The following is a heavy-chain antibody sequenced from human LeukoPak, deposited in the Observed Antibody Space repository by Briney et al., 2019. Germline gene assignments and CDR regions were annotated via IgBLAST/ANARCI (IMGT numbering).Heavy chain of an antibody. V-gene: IGHV1-2*02. CDR3: ARVHYNWNDVDAFDI. Sequence: ALVKVSCKASGYTFTSYAMHWVRQAPGQGLEWMGWINPDSGDTNYAQKFQGRVTMTRDTSISTAYMELSRLRSDDTAVYYCARVHYNWNDVDAFDIWGQGTMVTVSS. CDR1: GYTFTSYA. D-gene: IGHD1-20*01. CDR2: INPDSGDT. J-gene: IGHJ3*02.